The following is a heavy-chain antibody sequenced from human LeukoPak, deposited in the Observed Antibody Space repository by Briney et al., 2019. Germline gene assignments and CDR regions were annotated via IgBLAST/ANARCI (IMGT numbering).Heavy chain of an antibody. CDR1: GGSFSSYS. Sequence: GASVKVSCKSSGGSFSSYSVSWVRQAPGQGLEWMGIINPSGDSTIYAQKFQGRVTMTRDTSTSTVYMEQSSLRSEDMAVYYWARENTPTQNDDIWSSYRNYFDPWGQGTLVTVSS. J-gene: IGHJ4*02. D-gene: IGHD3-3*01. V-gene: IGHV1-46*01. CDR3: ARENTPTQNDDIWSSYRNYFDP. CDR2: INPSGDST.